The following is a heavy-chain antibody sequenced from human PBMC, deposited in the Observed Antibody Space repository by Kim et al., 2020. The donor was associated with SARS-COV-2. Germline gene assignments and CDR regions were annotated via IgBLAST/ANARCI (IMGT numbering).Heavy chain of an antibody. Sequence: SETLSLTCTVSGGSISSGGYYWSWIRQHPGKGLEWIGYIYYSGSTYYNPSLKSRVTISVDTSKNQFSLKLSSVTAADTAVYYCARVQETYCSSTSCYAGWFDPWGQGTLVTVSS. CDR1: GGSISSGGYY. J-gene: IGHJ5*02. CDR3: ARVQETYCSSTSCYAGWFDP. CDR2: IYYSGST. D-gene: IGHD2-2*01. V-gene: IGHV4-31*03.